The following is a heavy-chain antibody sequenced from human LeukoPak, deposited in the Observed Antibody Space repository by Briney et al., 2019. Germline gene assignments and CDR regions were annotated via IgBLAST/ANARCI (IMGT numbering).Heavy chain of an antibody. CDR1: GGSLRTYY. CDR2: IYYGGSA. Sequence: PAETLSLTCTVSGGSLRTYYGSGMRDPPGKGPECIGYIYYGGSANYNPSLKSRVTISVDTSKNQFSLKLSSVTAADTGVYYCARRSPGGVFDYWGQGTLVTVSS. J-gene: IGHJ4*02. D-gene: IGHD2-8*01. CDR3: ARRSPGGVFDY. V-gene: IGHV4-59*01.